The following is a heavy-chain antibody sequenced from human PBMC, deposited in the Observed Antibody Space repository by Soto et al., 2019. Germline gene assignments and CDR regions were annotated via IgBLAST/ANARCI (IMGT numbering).Heavy chain of an antibody. CDR1: GGTFSSYT. CDR3: ARAIAARPGGDY. J-gene: IGHJ4*02. CDR2: IIPILGIA. Sequence: QVQLVQSGAEVKKPGSSVKVSCKASGGTFSSYTISWVRQAPGQGLEWMGRIIPILGIANYAQKFQGRVTMTADKSTSTAYMELSSLRSEDTAVYYCARAIAARPGGDYWGQGTLVTVSS. D-gene: IGHD6-6*01. V-gene: IGHV1-69*02.